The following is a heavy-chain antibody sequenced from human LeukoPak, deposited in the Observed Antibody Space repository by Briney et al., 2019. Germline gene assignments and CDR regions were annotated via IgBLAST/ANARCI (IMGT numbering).Heavy chain of an antibody. Sequence: PGESLKISCKGSGYSFTSYCIGWVRQMPGKGLEWMGIIYPGDSDTRYSPSFRGQVTISADKSISTAYLQWSSLKASDTAMYYCARLSGDYDTFDAFDIWGQGTMVTVSS. J-gene: IGHJ3*02. D-gene: IGHD4-17*01. CDR3: ARLSGDYDTFDAFDI. V-gene: IGHV5-51*01. CDR1: GYSFTSYC. CDR2: IYPGDSDT.